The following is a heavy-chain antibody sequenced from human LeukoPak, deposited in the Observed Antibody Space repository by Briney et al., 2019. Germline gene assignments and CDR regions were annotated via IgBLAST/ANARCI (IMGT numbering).Heavy chain of an antibody. Sequence: SVKVSCKASGGTFSSYTISWVRQAPGQGLEWMGRIIPILGIANYAQKFQGRVTITADKSTSTAYMELSSLRSEDTAVYYCARDGDHCSSTSCYDYWGQGTLVTVSS. CDR1: GGTFSSYT. D-gene: IGHD2-2*01. CDR3: ARDGDHCSSTSCYDY. CDR2: IIPILGIA. J-gene: IGHJ4*02. V-gene: IGHV1-69*04.